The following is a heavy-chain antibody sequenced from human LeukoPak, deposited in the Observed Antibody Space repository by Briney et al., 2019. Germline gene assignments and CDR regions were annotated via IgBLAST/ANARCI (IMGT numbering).Heavy chain of an antibody. CDR2: IKYDGNEE. D-gene: IGHD1-1*01. J-gene: IGHJ4*02. CDR1: GFTFSSYW. CDR3: KSGGAAPGSFDY. Sequence: PGGSLRLSCAASGFTFSSYWMSWMRQAPGKGLEWVANIKYDGNEEYYVDSVKGRFTISGDNAKNPLYLQLNSLRVEDTAVYYCKSGGAAPGSFDYWGQGTLVTVSP. V-gene: IGHV3-7*01.